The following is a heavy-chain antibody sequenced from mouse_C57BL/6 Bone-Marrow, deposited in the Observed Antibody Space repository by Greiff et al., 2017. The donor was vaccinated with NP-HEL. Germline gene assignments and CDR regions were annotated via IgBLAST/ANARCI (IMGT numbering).Heavy chain of an antibody. D-gene: IGHD1-1*01. CDR1: GYTFTDYN. J-gene: IGHJ3*01. V-gene: IGHV1-18*01. Sequence: EVQGVESGPELVKPGASVKIPCKASGYTFTDYNMDWVKQSHGKSLEWIGDINPNNGGTIYNQKFKGKATLTVDKSSSTAYMELRSLTSEDTAVYYCAGTDYYGSSWGFAYWGQGTLVTVSA. CDR2: INPNNGGT. CDR3: AGTDYYGSSWGFAY.